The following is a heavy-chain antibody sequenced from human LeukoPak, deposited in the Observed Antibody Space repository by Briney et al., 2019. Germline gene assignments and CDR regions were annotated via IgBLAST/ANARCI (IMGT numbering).Heavy chain of an antibody. CDR3: AGGDYSSSFDF. J-gene: IGHJ3*01. D-gene: IGHD6-13*01. CDR2: VYHSGST. Sequence: SGTPSLTCAVSGGSISSSNWWSWVRQPPGKGLEWIGEVYHSGSTNNNPSLKSRVTISIDKSKHQFSLKLTSVTAADTAVYYCAGGDYSSSFDFWGQGTMVTVSS. CDR1: GGSISSSNW. V-gene: IGHV4-4*02.